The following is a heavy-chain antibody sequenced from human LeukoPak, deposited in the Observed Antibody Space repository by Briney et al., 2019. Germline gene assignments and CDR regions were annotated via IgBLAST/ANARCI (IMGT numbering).Heavy chain of an antibody. V-gene: IGHV4-34*01. CDR3: ASVSGSYYYGSGSYYGVGYYYYYMDV. D-gene: IGHD3-10*01. J-gene: IGHJ6*03. Sequence: KPSETLSLTCAVYGGSFSGYYWSWIRQPPGKGLEWIGEINHSGSTNYNPSLKSRVTISVDTSKNQFSLKLSSVTAADTAVYYCASVSGSYYYGSGSYYGVGYYYYYMDVWGKGTTVTVSS. CDR2: INHSGST. CDR1: GGSFSGYY.